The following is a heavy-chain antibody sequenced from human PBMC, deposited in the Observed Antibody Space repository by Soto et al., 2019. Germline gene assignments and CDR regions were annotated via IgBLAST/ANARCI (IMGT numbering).Heavy chain of an antibody. CDR1: QFIFDKYD. CDR3: AKGSYRGVCSDFEY. CDR2: ISYDGSNK. Sequence: PGGSLRLSCAASQFIFDKYDMHWVRQAPGKGLEWVAIISYDGSNKYYADSVKGRFTLSRDNSKNTLYLQMNSLTAGDTAVYYCAKGSYRGVCSDFEYWGQGNMVTVAS. V-gene: IGHV3-30*18. J-gene: IGHJ4*01. D-gene: IGHD2-21*02.